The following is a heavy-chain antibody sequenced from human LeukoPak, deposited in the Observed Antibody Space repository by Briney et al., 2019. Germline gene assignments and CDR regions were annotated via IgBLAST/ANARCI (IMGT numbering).Heavy chain of an antibody. J-gene: IGHJ4*02. V-gene: IGHV1-2*02. CDR3: ARYSSGFLYYFDY. CDR2: INPNSGGT. CDR1: GYTFTGYY. D-gene: IGHD6-19*01. Sequence: ASVKVSCKASGYTFTGYYMHWVRQAPGQGLEWMGWINPNSGGTNYAQKFQGRVTMTRDTSISTAYMELSRLRSDDTAVYYCARYSSGFLYYFDYWGQGTLVTVSS.